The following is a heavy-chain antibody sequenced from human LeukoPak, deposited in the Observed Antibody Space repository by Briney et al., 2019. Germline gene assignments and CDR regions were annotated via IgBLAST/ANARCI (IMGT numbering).Heavy chain of an antibody. D-gene: IGHD1-1*01. Sequence: ASVKVSCKASGGTLSSYAISWVRQAPGQGLEWMGWSSVYNGNTNYAQKFQGRVTMTTDTSTDTAYMELRNLLFDDTAVYYCAKGRRVDADDHFDYWGQGTLVTVSS. CDR3: AKGRRVDADDHFDY. CDR1: GGTLSSYA. CDR2: SSVYNGNT. J-gene: IGHJ4*02. V-gene: IGHV1-18*01.